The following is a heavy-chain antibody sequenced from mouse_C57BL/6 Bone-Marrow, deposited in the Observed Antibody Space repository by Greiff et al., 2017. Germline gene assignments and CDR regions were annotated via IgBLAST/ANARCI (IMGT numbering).Heavy chain of an antibody. CDR1: GFTFTSYW. D-gene: IGHD2-5*01. CDR2: IHPNSGST. CDR3: APIYSNLFYWYFDV. Sequence: VQLQQPGAELVKPGASVKLSCKASGFTFTSYWMHWVKQRPGQGLEWIGMIHPNSGSTNYNAKFKSKATLTVDKSSSTAYMQLSSQSSEDSAVYYCAPIYSNLFYWYFDVWGTGTTVTVSS. V-gene: IGHV1-64*01. J-gene: IGHJ1*03.